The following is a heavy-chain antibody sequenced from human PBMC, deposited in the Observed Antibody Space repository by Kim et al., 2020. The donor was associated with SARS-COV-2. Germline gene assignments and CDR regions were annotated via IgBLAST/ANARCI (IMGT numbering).Heavy chain of an antibody. CDR3: ARGGGNIVVVPAASPWFDP. CDR2: IKQDGSEK. D-gene: IGHD2-2*01. CDR1: GFTFSSYW. Sequence: GGSLRLSCAASGFTFSSYWMSWVRQAPGKGLEWVANIKQDGSEKYYVDSVKGRFTISRDNAKNSLYLQMNSLRAEDTAVYYCARGGGNIVVVPAASPWFDPWGQGTLVTVSS. J-gene: IGHJ5*02. V-gene: IGHV3-7*01.